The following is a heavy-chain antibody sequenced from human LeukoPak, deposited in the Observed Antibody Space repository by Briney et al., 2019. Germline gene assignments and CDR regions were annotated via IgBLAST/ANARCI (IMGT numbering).Heavy chain of an antibody. CDR2: TYYRSKWYN. J-gene: IGHJ4*02. D-gene: IGHD6-6*01. CDR3: ARDSYSNSWAHFDY. Sequence: SQTLSLTCVISGDSVSSNSAAWNWIRQSPSRGLEWLGKTYYRSKWYNDYAVSVKSRITINPDTSKNQFPLQLNSVTPEDTAVYYCARDSYSNSWAHFDYWGQGTLVTVSS. V-gene: IGHV6-1*01. CDR1: GDSVSSNSAA.